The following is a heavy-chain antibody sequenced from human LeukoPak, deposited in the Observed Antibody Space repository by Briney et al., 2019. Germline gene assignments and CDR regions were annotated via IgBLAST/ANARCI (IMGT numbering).Heavy chain of an antibody. D-gene: IGHD4-11*01. V-gene: IGHV1-2*06. Sequence: ASVKVSCKASGYTFTGYYMHWVRQAPGQGLDWMGRINPNSGGTNYAQKFQGRVTMTRDTSISTAYMELGRLRSDDTAVYYCARVRTTVTTAGFNYYYMDVWGKGTTVTVSS. CDR1: GYTFTGYY. CDR3: ARVRTTVTTAGFNYYYMDV. J-gene: IGHJ6*03. CDR2: INPNSGGT.